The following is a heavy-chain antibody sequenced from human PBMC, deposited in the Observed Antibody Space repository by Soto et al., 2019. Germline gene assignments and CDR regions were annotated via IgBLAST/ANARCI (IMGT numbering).Heavy chain of an antibody. V-gene: IGHV3-33*01. CDR3: ARDVKALRFLEYSFDY. CDR2: IWYDGSNK. J-gene: IGHJ4*02. Sequence: GALRLSCAASGFTFSSYGMHWVRQAPGKGLEWVAVIWYDGSNKYYADSVKGRFTISRDNSKNTLYLQMNSLRAEDTAVYYCARDVKALRFLEYSFDYWGQGTLVTVSS. D-gene: IGHD3-3*01. CDR1: GFTFSSYG.